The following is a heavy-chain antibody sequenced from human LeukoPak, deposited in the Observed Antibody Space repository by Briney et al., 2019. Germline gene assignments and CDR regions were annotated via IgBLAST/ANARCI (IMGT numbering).Heavy chain of an antibody. CDR3: ASHVNCSSTSCRHTDAFDI. CDR2: ISYDGSNK. V-gene: IGHV3-30*01. D-gene: IGHD2-2*01. J-gene: IGHJ3*02. CDR1: GFTFSSYA. Sequence: GGSLRLSCAASGFTFSSYAMHWVRQAPGKGLEWVAVISYDGSNKYYADSVKGRFTISRDNSKNTLYLQMNSLRAEDTAVYYCASHVNCSSTSCRHTDAFDIWGQGTMVTVSS.